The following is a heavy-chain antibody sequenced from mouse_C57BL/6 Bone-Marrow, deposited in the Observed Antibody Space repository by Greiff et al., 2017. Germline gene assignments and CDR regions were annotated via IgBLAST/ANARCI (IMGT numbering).Heavy chain of an antibody. D-gene: IGHD1-1*01. CDR2: INPGSGGT. CDR1: GYAFTNYL. Sequence: QVHVKQSGAELVRPGTSVKVSCKASGYAFTNYLIEWVKQRPGQGLEWIGVINPGSGGTNYNEKFKGKATLTADKSSSTAYLQLSSLTSEDSAVYFCAREGDYGSSLGYAMDYWGQGTSVTVSS. CDR3: AREGDYGSSLGYAMDY. V-gene: IGHV1-54*01. J-gene: IGHJ4*01.